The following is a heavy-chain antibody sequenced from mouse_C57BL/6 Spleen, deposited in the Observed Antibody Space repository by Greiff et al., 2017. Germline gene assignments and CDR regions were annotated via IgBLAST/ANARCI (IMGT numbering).Heavy chain of an antibody. Sequence: QVQLQQSGPELVKPGASVKISCKASGYAFSSSWMNWVKQRPGKGLEWIGRIYPGDGDTNYNGKFKGKATLTADKSSSTAYMQLSSLTSEDSAVYFCARNDYDLFAYWGQGTLVTVSA. J-gene: IGHJ3*01. V-gene: IGHV1-82*01. D-gene: IGHD2-4*01. CDR2: IYPGDGDT. CDR3: ARNDYDLFAY. CDR1: GYAFSSSW.